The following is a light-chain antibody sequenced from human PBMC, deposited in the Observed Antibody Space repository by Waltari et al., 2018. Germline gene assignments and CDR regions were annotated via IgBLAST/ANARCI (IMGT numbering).Light chain of an antibody. CDR1: SSDLGGYSF. CDR2: DVS. CDR3: SSYTSIIPPFL. J-gene: IGLJ1*01. Sequence: QSALTQPASVSGSPGQSITISCTRSSSDLGGYSFVSWYQQHPGKAPKLMIYDVSHRPSGVSNRFSGSKSGYTAYLTISGLQPEDEADYYCSSYTSIIPPFLFGTGTKVTVL. V-gene: IGLV2-14*01.